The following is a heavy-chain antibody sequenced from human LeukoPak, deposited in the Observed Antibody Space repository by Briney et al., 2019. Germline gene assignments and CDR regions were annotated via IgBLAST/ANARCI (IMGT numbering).Heavy chain of an antibody. Sequence: ASVKVSCKVSGYTLTKLSMHWVRQAPGKGLEWMGGFDPEDGETIYAQKFQGRVTMTEDASTDTAYMELSSLRSEDTAVYYCATGIAVAGFGPYFDYWGQGTLVTVSS. J-gene: IGHJ4*02. CDR1: GYTLTKLS. CDR2: FDPEDGET. CDR3: ATGIAVAGFGPYFDY. D-gene: IGHD6-19*01. V-gene: IGHV1-24*01.